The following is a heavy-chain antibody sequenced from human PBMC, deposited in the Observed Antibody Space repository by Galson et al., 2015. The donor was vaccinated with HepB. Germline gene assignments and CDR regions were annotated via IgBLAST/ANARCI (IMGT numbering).Heavy chain of an antibody. V-gene: IGHV3-30*18. J-gene: IGHJ4*02. D-gene: IGHD2-2*01. CDR1: GFSFSSYS. CDR3: TKGGCSSTTCYSNS. Sequence: SLRLSCAASGFSFSSYSMNWVRQAPGKGLEWVASMSHDGSDKYYLDSVKGRFTISRDNSKNTLYLQMSSLRPEDTAVYHCTKGGCSSTTCYSNSWGQGTLVTVSS. CDR2: MSHDGSDK.